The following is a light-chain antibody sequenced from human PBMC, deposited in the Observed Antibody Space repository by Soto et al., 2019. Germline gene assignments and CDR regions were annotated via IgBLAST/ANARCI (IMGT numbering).Light chain of an antibody. Sequence: ELVLPQSPATLSLSPGERATLSCRASQSVSSYLAWYQQKPGQAPRLLIYDASNRATGIPARFSGSGSGTDFTLTISSLVPENLADYYPHQRSNWPRTVGQGTK. J-gene: IGKJ1*01. CDR3: HQRSNWPRT. V-gene: IGKV3-11*01. CDR1: QSVSSY. CDR2: DAS.